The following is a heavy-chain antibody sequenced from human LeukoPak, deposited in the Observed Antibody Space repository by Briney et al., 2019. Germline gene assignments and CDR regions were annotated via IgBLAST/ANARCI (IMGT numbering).Heavy chain of an antibody. J-gene: IGHJ4*02. CDR1: GGSISSGDYS. D-gene: IGHD3-22*01. V-gene: IGHV4-30-4*01. CDR2: IYYSGST. CDR3: AREPYYYDSSGSIIDY. Sequence: PSQTLSLTCTVSGGSISSGDYSWGWFRQPPGKGLEWIGYIYYSGSTYYNPSLKSRVTISVDTSKNQFSLKLSSVTAADTAVYYCAREPYYYDSSGSIIDYWGQGTLVTVSS.